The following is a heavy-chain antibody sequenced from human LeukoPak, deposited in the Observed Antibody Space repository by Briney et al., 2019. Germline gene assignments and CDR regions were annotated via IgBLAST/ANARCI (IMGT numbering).Heavy chain of an antibody. Sequence: ASVKVSCRASGYTFTGYYMHWVRQAPGQGLEWMGWINPNSGGTIYAQKFQGRVTMTRDTSISTVYMELSRLRSDDTAVYYCARERLSMVRGVIPKEAWGWFDPWGQGTLVTVSS. J-gene: IGHJ5*02. CDR1: GYTFTGYY. D-gene: IGHD3-10*01. CDR2: INPNSGGT. CDR3: ARERLSMVRGVIPKEAWGWFDP. V-gene: IGHV1-2*02.